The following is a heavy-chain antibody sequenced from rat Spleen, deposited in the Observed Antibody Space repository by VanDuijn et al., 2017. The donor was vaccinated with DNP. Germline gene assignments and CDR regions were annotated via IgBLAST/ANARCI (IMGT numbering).Heavy chain of an antibody. CDR2: IAYDGGIT. D-gene: IGHD4-3*01. Sequence: EVQLVESGGGVVQPGKSLKLSCAASGFTFSDSAMAWVRQAPTKGLEWVAYIAYDGGITYYGDSVKGRFTISRDNAKNTLYLQMNSLRSEDMATYYCARWYSSGFCFDYWGQGVMVTVSS. CDR3: ARWYSSGFCFDY. V-gene: IGHV5-22*01. J-gene: IGHJ2*01. CDR1: GFTFSDSA.